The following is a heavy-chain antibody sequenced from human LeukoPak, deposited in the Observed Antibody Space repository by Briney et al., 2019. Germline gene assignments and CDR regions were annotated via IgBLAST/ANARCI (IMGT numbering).Heavy chain of an antibody. D-gene: IGHD4-17*01. J-gene: IGHJ4*02. CDR1: GFTFSDYW. CDR3: ARDYGDY. V-gene: IGHV3-7*01. CDR2: IKQDRSDK. Sequence: GGSLKLSCAASGFTFSDYWMSWFRQAPGKGLEWVANIKQDRSDKYYVDSVKGRFTISRDNAKNSLYLQMNSLRAEDTAVYYCARDYGDYWGQGILVTVSS.